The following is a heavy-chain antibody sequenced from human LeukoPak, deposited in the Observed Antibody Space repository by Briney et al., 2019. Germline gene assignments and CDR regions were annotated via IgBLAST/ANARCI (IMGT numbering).Heavy chain of an antibody. Sequence: SETLSLTCTVSGASISSGSYYWSWIRQPPGKGLEWIGYIYYSGSTNYNPSLKSRVTISVDTSKNQFSLKLSSVTAADTAVYYCARGGLGMKGKAFDIWGQGTMVTVSS. V-gene: IGHV4-61*01. CDR3: ARGGLGMKGKAFDI. J-gene: IGHJ3*02. CDR2: IYYSGST. CDR1: GASISSGSYY. D-gene: IGHD7-27*01.